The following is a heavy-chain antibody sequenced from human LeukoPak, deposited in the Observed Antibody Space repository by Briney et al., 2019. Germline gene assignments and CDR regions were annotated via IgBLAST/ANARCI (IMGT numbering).Heavy chain of an antibody. J-gene: IGHJ4*02. CDR3: ASDSSIVLMVYAPLDY. CDR2: NIPIFGTA. D-gene: IGHD2-8*01. Sequence: SVKVSCKASGGTFSSYAISWVRQAPGQGLEWMGGNIPIFGTANYAQKFQGRVTITTDESTSTAYMELSSLRSEDTAVYYCASDSSIVLMVYAPLDYWGQGTLVTVSS. V-gene: IGHV1-69*05. CDR1: GGTFSSYA.